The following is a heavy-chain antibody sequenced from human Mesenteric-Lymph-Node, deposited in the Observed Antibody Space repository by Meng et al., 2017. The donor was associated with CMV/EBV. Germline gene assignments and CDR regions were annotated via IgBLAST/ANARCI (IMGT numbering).Heavy chain of an antibody. Sequence: GESLKISCAASGFTFSDYYMSWIRQAPGKGLEWVSSISSSSSYIYYADSVKGRFTISRDNAKNSSYLQMNSLRAEDTAVYYCASVRFLEWPYFDYWGQGTLVTVSS. V-gene: IGHV3-11*06. CDR1: GFTFSDYY. J-gene: IGHJ4*02. CDR2: ISSSSSYI. D-gene: IGHD3-3*01. CDR3: ASVRFLEWPYFDY.